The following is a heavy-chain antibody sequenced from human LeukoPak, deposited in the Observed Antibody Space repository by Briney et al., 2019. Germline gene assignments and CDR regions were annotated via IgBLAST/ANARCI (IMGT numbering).Heavy chain of an antibody. CDR1: GFTFSSYS. D-gene: IGHD4-23*01. J-gene: IGHJ6*02. V-gene: IGHV3-21*04. Sequence: GGSLRLSCAASGFTFSSYSMNWVRQAPGKGLEWVSSISSSSSYIYYADSVKGRFTISRDNAKNSLYLQMNSLRAEDTALYYCAKDRSGNYPGPPYYYGMDVWGQGTTVTVSS. CDR3: AKDRSGNYPGPPYYYGMDV. CDR2: ISSSSSYI.